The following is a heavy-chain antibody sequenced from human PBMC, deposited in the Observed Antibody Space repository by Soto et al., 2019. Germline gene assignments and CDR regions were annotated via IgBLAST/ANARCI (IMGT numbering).Heavy chain of an antibody. J-gene: IGHJ4*02. CDR1: GGSISSYY. D-gene: IGHD2-21*01. Sequence: LSLTCTVSGGSISSYYWSWIRQPPGKGLEWIGYIYYRGSTNYNPSLKSRVTISVDTSKNQFSLKLSSVTAADTAVYYCARKGGEGYYFDYWGQGTLVTVSS. CDR3: ARKGGEGYYFDY. CDR2: IYYRGST. V-gene: IGHV4-59*01.